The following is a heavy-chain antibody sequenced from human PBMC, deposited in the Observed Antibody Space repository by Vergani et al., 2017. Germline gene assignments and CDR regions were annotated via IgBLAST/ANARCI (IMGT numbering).Heavy chain of an antibody. Sequence: QLQLQESGPGLVKPSETLSLTCTVPGGSISSSSYYWGWIRQPPGKGLEWIGSIYYSGSNYYNPSLKSRVTISVDTSKNQFSLKLSSVTAADTAVYYCARLGRRLYVAYWGQGTLVTGSS. J-gene: IGHJ4*02. CDR3: ARLGRRLYVAY. D-gene: IGHD3-16*01. V-gene: IGHV4-39*01. CDR1: GGSISSSSYY. CDR2: IYYSGSN.